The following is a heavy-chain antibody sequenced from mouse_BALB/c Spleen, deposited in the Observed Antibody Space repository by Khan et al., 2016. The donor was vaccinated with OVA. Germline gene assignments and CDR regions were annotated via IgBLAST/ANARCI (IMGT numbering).Heavy chain of an antibody. D-gene: IGHD1-3*01. Sequence: QVQLKQSGAELVRPGVSVKISCKGSGYTFTDFAIHWVKQSHAKSLEWIGVISTYYGDASYNQKFKGKATMTVDKSSSTAYMELARLTSEDSAIYYCARESGNSRFAYWGQGTLVTVSA. V-gene: IGHV1S137*01. J-gene: IGHJ3*01. CDR2: ISTYYGDA. CDR1: GYTFTDFA. CDR3: ARESGNSRFAY.